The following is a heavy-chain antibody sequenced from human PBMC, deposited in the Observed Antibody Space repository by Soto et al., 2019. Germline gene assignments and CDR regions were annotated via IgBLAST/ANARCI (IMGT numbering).Heavy chain of an antibody. CDR2: IYYSVST. CDR1: GGSISSYY. Sequence: ETLSLTCTVSGGSISSYYWSWIRQPPGKGLEWIGYIYYSVSTNYNPSLKSRVTISVDTSKNQFSLKLSSVTAADTAVYYCASTPITGTTGLFDYWGQGTMVTV. CDR3: ASTPITGTTGLFDY. D-gene: IGHD1-7*01. J-gene: IGHJ4*02. V-gene: IGHV4-59*01.